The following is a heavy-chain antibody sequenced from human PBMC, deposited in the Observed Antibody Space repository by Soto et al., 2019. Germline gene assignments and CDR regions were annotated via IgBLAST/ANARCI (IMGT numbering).Heavy chain of an antibody. CDR1: GYSIRSSNW. V-gene: IGHV4-28*01. CDR2: IYYSGTT. D-gene: IGHD1-26*01. CDR3: ARREIQGPIDY. J-gene: IGHJ4*02. Sequence: QVQLQESGPGLVKPSDTLSLTCAVSGYSIRSSNWWGWIRQPPGKGREWIGYIYYSGTTYYNPSLKSRVTMSVDTSKNQFSLKLTSVTAVDTAVYYCARREIQGPIDYWGQGTLVTVSS.